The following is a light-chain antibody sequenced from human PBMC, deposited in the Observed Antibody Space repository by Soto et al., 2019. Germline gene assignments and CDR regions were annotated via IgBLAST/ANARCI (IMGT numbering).Light chain of an antibody. J-gene: IGKJ1*01. Sequence: EIVLTQSPGTLSLSPGERATLSCRAIQSVNSGYLAWYQHTPGQAPRLLIYDTSTRATGIPDRFSGSGSGTDFTLTISRLEPEDFAVYYCQQYGSSPRTFGQGTKV. CDR2: DTS. CDR3: QQYGSSPRT. V-gene: IGKV3-20*01. CDR1: QSVNSGY.